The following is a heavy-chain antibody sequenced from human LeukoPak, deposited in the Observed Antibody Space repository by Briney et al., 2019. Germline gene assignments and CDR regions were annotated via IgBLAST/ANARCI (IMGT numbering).Heavy chain of an antibody. CDR1: GGSISSGDYF. V-gene: IGHV4-39*02. CDR3: AREMAERYYDILTGYYTRDAFDI. J-gene: IGHJ3*02. D-gene: IGHD3-9*01. CDR2: IYYSGST. Sequence: SETLSLTCTVSGGSISSGDYFGGWIRQPPGKGLEWIATIYYSGSTYYNPSLKSRVTISVDTSKNQFSLRLRSVTAADTAVYYCAREMAERYYDILTGYYTRDAFDIWGQGTMVTVSS.